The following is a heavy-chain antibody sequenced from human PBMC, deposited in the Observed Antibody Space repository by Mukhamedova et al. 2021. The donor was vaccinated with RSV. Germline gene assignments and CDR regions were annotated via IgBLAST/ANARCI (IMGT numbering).Heavy chain of an antibody. Sequence: VRQAPGKGLEWVSSISSSSTYIYYADSLKGRFTISRDNAKNSLYLLMDSLTAADTAVYYCARAHRGYDLRLRYWGQGNLVTVSS. V-gene: IGHV3-21*01. CDR2: ISSSSTYI. CDR3: ARAHRGYDLRLRY. J-gene: IGHJ4*02. D-gene: IGHD5-12*01.